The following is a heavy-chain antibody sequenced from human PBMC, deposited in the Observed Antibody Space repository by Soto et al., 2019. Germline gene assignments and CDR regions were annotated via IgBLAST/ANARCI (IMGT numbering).Heavy chain of an antibody. V-gene: IGHV1-2*04. D-gene: IGHD3-22*01. CDR2: INPNSGGT. J-gene: IGHJ3*02. CDR1: GYTFTGYY. Sequence: ASVKVSCKASGYTFTGYYMHWVRQAPGQGLEWMGWINPNSGGTDYAQKFQGWVTMTRDTSISTAYMELSRLRSDDTAVYYCALLDYYDSSGYYYHAFGIWGQGTMVTVSS. CDR3: ALLDYYDSSGYYYHAFGI.